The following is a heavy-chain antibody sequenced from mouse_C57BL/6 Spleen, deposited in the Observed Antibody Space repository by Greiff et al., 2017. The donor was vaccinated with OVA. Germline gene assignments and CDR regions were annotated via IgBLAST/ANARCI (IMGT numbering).Heavy chain of an antibody. CDR3: ARNDGYYVAWFAY. CDR1: GYTFTSYW. D-gene: IGHD2-3*01. V-gene: IGHV1-64*01. J-gene: IGHJ3*01. Sequence: QVQLQQPGAELVKPGASVKLSCKASGYTFTSYWMHWVKQRPGQGLEWIGMIHPNSGSTNYNEKFKSKATLTVDKSSSTAYMQLSSLTSEDSAVYYCARNDGYYVAWFAYWGQGTLVTVSA. CDR2: IHPNSGST.